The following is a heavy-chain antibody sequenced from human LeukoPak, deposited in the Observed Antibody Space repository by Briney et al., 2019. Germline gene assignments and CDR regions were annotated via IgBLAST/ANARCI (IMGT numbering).Heavy chain of an antibody. CDR2: INHSGST. CDR3: ARGFLTLY. J-gene: IGHJ4*02. V-gene: IGHV4-34*01. D-gene: IGHD4-23*01. Sequence: PGGSLRLSCAASGFTFSNAWMSWVRQPPGKGLEWIGEINHSGSTNYNPSLKSRVTISVDTSKNQFSLKLSSVTAADTAVYYCARGFLTLYWGQGTLVTVSS. CDR1: GFTFSNAW.